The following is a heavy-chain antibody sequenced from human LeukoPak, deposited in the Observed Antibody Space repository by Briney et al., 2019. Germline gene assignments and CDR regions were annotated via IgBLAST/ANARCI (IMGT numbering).Heavy chain of an antibody. CDR3: ARHGIRSGYCTNGVCPRVYYFDY. V-gene: IGHV4-59*08. CDR1: GGSISSSY. Sequence: SETLSLTCTVSGGSISSSYWNWIRQPPGRGLEWIGDIHYSGSTNYNPSLKSRVTISVDTSKNQFSLKLSSVTAADTAVYYCARHGIRSGYCTNGVCPRVYYFDYWGQGTLVTVSS. J-gene: IGHJ4*02. D-gene: IGHD2-8*01. CDR2: IHYSGST.